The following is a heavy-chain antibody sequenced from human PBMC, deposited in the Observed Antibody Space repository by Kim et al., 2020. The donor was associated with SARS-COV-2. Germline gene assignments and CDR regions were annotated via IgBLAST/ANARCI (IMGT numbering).Heavy chain of an antibody. CDR3: ARGLALGRDYYYGMDV. V-gene: IGHV1-69*13. J-gene: IGHJ6*02. CDR1: GGTFSSYA. D-gene: IGHD7-27*01. CDR2: IIPIFGTA. Sequence: SVKVSCKASGGTFSSYAISWVRQAPGQGLEWMGGIIPIFGTANYAQKFQGRVTITADESTSTAYMELSSLRSEDTAVYYCARGLALGRDYYYGMDVWGQGTTVTVSS.